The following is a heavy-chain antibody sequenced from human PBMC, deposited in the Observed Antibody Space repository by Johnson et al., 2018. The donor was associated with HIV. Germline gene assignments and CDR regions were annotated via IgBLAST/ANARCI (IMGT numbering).Heavy chain of an antibody. J-gene: IGHJ3*02. CDR3: AKTRTTVTTIDAFDI. Sequence: QVQLVESGGGVVQPGRSLRLSCAASGFTFSSYAMHWVRQAPGKGLEWVAVISYDGSNKHFADSVKGRFTISRDNSKNTLYLQMNSLRAEDTAVYYCAKTRTTVTTIDAFDIWGQGTTVTVSS. D-gene: IGHD4-17*01. CDR2: ISYDGSNK. V-gene: IGHV3-30*18. CDR1: GFTFSSYA.